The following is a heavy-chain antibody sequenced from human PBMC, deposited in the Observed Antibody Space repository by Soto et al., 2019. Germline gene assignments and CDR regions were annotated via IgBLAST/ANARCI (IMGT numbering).Heavy chain of an antibody. V-gene: IGHV1-2*04. J-gene: IGHJ3*02. D-gene: IGHD3-3*01. CDR2: INPNSGGT. CDR3: ERVMDDFWSGTSYAFDI. Sequence: ASVKVSCKASGYTFTGYYMHWVRQAPGQGLEWMGWINPNSGGTNYAQKFQGWVTMTRDTSISTAYMELSRLRSDDTAVYYCERVMDDFWSGTSYAFDIWGQGKMVNVSS. CDR1: GYTFTGYY.